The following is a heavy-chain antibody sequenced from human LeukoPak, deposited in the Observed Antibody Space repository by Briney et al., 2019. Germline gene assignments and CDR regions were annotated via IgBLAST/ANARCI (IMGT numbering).Heavy chain of an antibody. Sequence: GGSLRLSCAASGFTFSSYAMHWVRQAPGKGLEWVAVISYDGSNKFYADSVKGRFTISRDNSKNTLSLQMNSLRAEDTAVYYCASGFDSSGRQDYWGQGTLVTVSS. D-gene: IGHD6-19*01. CDR1: GFTFSSYA. CDR3: ASGFDSSGRQDY. V-gene: IGHV3-30-3*01. CDR2: ISYDGSNK. J-gene: IGHJ4*02.